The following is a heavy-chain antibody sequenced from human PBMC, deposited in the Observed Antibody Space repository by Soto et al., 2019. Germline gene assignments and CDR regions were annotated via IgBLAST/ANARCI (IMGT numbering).Heavy chain of an antibody. CDR1: GGTFSSYA. D-gene: IGHD3-22*01. CDR2: IIPILGTA. Sequence: ASVKVSCKASGGTFSSYAISWVRQAPGQGLEWMGGIIPILGTANYAQKFQGRVTITADESTSTAYMELSSLRSEDTAVYYCATRYYYDSSGHLWGQGTLVTVSS. J-gene: IGHJ4*02. CDR3: ATRYYYDSSGHL. V-gene: IGHV1-69*13.